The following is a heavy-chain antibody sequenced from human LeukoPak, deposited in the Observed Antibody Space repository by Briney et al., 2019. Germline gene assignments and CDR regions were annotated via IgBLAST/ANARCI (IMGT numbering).Heavy chain of an antibody. CDR3: TRAIRYFDWGIHEIGY. J-gene: IGHJ4*02. V-gene: IGHV3-49*04. CDR2: IRSKAYGGTT. D-gene: IGHD3-9*01. Sequence: GGSLRLSCTTSGFTFGDYAMNWVRQAPGKGLEWVAFIRSKAYGGTTEYAASVKGRFTIARDDSKSIAYLQMNSLKTEDTALYYCTRAIRYFDWGIHEIGYWGQGTLVTVSS. CDR1: GFTFGDYA.